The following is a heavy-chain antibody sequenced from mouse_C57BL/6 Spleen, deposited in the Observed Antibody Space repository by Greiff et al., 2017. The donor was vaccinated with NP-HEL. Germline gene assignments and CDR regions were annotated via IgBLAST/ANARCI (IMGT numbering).Heavy chain of an antibody. D-gene: IGHD1-1*01. J-gene: IGHJ1*03. CDR1: GFTFSDYY. V-gene: IGHV5-16*01. CDR3: ARDKTTVVSYWYFDV. Sequence: EVKLVESEGGLVQPGSSMKLSCTASGFTFSDYYMAWVRQVPEKGLEWVANINYDGSSTYYLDSLKSRFIISRDNAKNILYLQMSSLKSEDTATYYCARDKTTVVSYWYFDVWGTGTTVTVSS. CDR2: INYDGSST.